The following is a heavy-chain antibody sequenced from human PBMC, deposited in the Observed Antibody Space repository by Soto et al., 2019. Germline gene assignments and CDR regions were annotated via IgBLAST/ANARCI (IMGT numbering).Heavy chain of an antibody. D-gene: IGHD3-10*01. CDR3: ARVWGGAFDF. Sequence: SETLSLTCTVSCGSISSYYWSWIRQPPGKGLEWIGYIYYSGSTNYNPSLKSRVTISVDTSKNQFSLKLSSVTAADTAVHYCARVWGGAFDFWGQGTMVTVSS. CDR1: CGSISSYY. CDR2: IYYSGST. J-gene: IGHJ3*01. V-gene: IGHV4-59*01.